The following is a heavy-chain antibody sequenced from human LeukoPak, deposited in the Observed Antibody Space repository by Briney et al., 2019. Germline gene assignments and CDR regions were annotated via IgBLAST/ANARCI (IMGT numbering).Heavy chain of an antibody. Sequence: PGGSLRLSCAASGFTFSSYAMSWVRQAPGKGLEWVSGISGSGGNTHYADSVKGRFTISRDNAKNSLYLQMNSLRAEDTAVYYCARVSSSGSYYNPNGYYFDYWGQGTLVTVSS. CDR2: ISGSGGNT. D-gene: IGHD3-10*01. CDR1: GFTFSSYA. V-gene: IGHV3-23*01. J-gene: IGHJ4*02. CDR3: ARVSSSGSYYNPNGYYFDY.